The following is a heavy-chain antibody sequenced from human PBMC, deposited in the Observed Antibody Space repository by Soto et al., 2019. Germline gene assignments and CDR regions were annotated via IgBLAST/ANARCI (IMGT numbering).Heavy chain of an antibody. CDR3: AKDFSADYDFWSGYFDY. CDR1: GFTFSSYG. Sequence: ESGGGVVPPGRSVRLSCAASGFTFSSYGMHWVRQAPGKGLEWVAVISYDGSNKYYADSVKGRFTISRDNSKNTLYLQMNSLRAEDTAVYYCAKDFSADYDFWSGYFDYWGQGTLVTVSS. V-gene: IGHV3-30*18. CDR2: ISYDGSNK. J-gene: IGHJ4*02. D-gene: IGHD3-3*01.